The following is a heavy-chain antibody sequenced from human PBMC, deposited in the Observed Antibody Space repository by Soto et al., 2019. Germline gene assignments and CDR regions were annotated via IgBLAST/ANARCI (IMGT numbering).Heavy chain of an antibody. D-gene: IGHD4-4*01. V-gene: IGHV3-23*01. Sequence: EVQLLESGGGLVQPGGSLRLSCAASGFTFNAYAMTWVRQAPGKGLEWVSAIGGSGGNRYYAASVKGRFTISRDNSKDTLDLQMNRLRVEVTAVYYCARVASDYINSVDHWGQGILVTVSS. CDR3: ARVASDYINSVDH. CDR2: IGGSGGNR. CDR1: GFTFNAYA. J-gene: IGHJ4*02.